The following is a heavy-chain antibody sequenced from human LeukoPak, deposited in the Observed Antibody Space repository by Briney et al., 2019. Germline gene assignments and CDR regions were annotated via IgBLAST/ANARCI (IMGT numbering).Heavy chain of an antibody. V-gene: IGHV3-23*01. D-gene: IGHD5-18*01. J-gene: IGHJ4*02. CDR2: ISGSGGST. CDR1: GFTFSSYA. CDR3: AKGTALVPFCDY. Sequence: GGSLRLSCAASGFTFSSYAMSWVRQAPGKGLEWVSAISGSGGSTYYTDSVKGRFTISRDNSKNTLFLQMNSLRAEDTAVYYCAKGTALVPFCDYWGQGTLVTVSS.